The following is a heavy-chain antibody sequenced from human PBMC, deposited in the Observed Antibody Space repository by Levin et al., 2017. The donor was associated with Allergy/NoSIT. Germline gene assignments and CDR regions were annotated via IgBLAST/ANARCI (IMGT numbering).Heavy chain of an antibody. Sequence: SETLSLTCTVSGGSISSGGYYWSWIRQHPGKGLEWIGYIYYSGSTYYNPSLKSRVTISVDTSKNQFSLKLSSVTAADTAVYYCARVGAAAAKPLDYWGQGTLVTVSS. CDR2: IYYSGST. D-gene: IGHD2-2*02. J-gene: IGHJ4*02. CDR3: ARVGAAAAKPLDY. CDR1: GGSISSGGYY. V-gene: IGHV4-31*03.